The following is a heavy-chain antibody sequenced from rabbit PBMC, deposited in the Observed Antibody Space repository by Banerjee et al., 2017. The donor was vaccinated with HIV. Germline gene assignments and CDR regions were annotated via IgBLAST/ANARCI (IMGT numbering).Heavy chain of an antibody. CDR2: IYVDDSGST. D-gene: IGHD5-1*01. V-gene: IGHV1S45*01. Sequence: QEQLVESGGGLVQPEGSRTLTCTASGFSFSSSYYMCWVRQAPGKGLEWIACIYVDDSGSTHYASWAKGRFTISKTSSTTVTLQMTSLTAADTATYFCARDSFSFGDLWGQGTLVTVS. CDR1: GFSFSSSYY. CDR3: ARDSFSFGDL. J-gene: IGHJ6*01.